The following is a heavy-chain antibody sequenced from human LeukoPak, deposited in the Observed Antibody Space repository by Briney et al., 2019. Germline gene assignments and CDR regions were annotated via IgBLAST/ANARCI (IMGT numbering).Heavy chain of an antibody. CDR2: ISGSGGST. V-gene: IGHV3-23*01. CDR3: ARLSSSWYSPFDY. D-gene: IGHD6-13*01. Sequence: GGSLRLSCAASGFTFSSYAMSWVRQVPGKGLEWVSAISGSGGSTYYADSVKGRFTISRDNSKNTLYLQMNSLRAEDTAVYYCARLSSSWYSPFDYWGQGTLVTVSS. J-gene: IGHJ4*02. CDR1: GFTFSSYA.